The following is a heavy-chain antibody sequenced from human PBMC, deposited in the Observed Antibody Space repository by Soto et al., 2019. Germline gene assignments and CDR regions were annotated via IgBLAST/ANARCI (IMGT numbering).Heavy chain of an antibody. CDR2: INPSSGST. CDR3: ARDGTIVGTALNWFDP. V-gene: IGHV1-46*01. Sequence: ASVKVSCKASGYTFTTYHIHWARQAPGQRLEWMGRINPSSGSTSYAQKFQGRISITTDTSASTAYMELSSLIYEDTAVYYCARDGTIVGTALNWFDPWGQGTLVTVSS. J-gene: IGHJ5*02. CDR1: GYTFTTYH. D-gene: IGHD1-1*01.